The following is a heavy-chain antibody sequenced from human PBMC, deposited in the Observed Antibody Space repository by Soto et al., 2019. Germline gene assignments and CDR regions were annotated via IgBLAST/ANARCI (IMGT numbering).Heavy chain of an antibody. D-gene: IGHD6-13*01. CDR1: GGSISSSNW. V-gene: IGHV4-4*02. Sequence: SETLSLTCAVSGGSISSSNWWSWVRQPPGKGLEWIGEIYHSGSTNYNPSLKSQVTISVDKSRNQFSLKLSSVIAADTAVYYCAYIAAAGEYFHHWGQGTLVTVSS. J-gene: IGHJ1*01. CDR2: IYHSGST. CDR3: AYIAAAGEYFHH.